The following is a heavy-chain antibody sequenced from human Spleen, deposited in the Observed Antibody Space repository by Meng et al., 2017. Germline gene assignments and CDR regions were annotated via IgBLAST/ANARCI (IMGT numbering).Heavy chain of an antibody. J-gene: IGHJ4*02. CDR1: DYTFPGYG. CDR2: MNPNSGNT. Sequence: VQPVQSGPGVKNPGASAKVACKASDYTFPGYGVSWVRQAPGQGLEWMGWMNPNSGNTGYAQKFQGRVTMTRNTSISTAYMELSSLRSEDTAVYYCASGSSGYYYEGYWGQGTLVTVSS. CDR3: ASGSSGYYYEGY. D-gene: IGHD3-22*01. V-gene: IGHV1-8*02.